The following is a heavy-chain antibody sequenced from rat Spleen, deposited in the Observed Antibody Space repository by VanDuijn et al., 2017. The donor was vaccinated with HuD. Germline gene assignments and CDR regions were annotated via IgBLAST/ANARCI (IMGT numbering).Heavy chain of an antibody. CDR3: ARQGSYHYFDY. J-gene: IGHJ2*01. V-gene: IGHV5-29*01. CDR2: IIYDGSRT. D-gene: IGHD1-3*01. Sequence: EVQLVESDGGLVQPGRSLKLSCAASGFTFSDYYMAWVRQAPTKGLEWVATIIYDGSRTYYRDSVKGRFTISRDDAKSTLYLQMDSLRSEDTATYYCARQGSYHYFDYWGQGVMVTVSS. CDR1: GFTFSDYY.